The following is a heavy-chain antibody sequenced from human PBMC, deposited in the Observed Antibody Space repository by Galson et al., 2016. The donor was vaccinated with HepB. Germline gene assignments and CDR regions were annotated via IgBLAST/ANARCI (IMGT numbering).Heavy chain of an antibody. CDR2: INQDGSEK. J-gene: IGHJ4*02. CDR1: GLTFSRFW. Sequence: SLRLSCAASGLTFSRFWMTWVRQAPGKGLEWVANINQDGSEKHYLDSVRGRFTISRDNAKNSLYLQMNSLRAEDTAVYFCARAYQDTLDYWGQVTLVTVSS. CDR3: ARAYQDTLDY. V-gene: IGHV3-7*04.